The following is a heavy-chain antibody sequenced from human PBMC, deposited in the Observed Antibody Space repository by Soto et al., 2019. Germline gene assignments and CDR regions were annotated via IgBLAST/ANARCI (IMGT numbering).Heavy chain of an antibody. J-gene: IGHJ5*02. CDR1: GGTLSSYA. Sequence: ASVKVSCKASGGTLSSYAISWVRQAPGQGLEWMGGIIPIFGTANYAQKFQGRVTVTADKSTSTAYMELSSLRSEDTAVYYCARPQFINQLYNWFDPWGQGTLVTVSS. CDR2: IIPIFGTA. V-gene: IGHV1-69*06. D-gene: IGHD2-2*01. CDR3: ARPQFINQLYNWFDP.